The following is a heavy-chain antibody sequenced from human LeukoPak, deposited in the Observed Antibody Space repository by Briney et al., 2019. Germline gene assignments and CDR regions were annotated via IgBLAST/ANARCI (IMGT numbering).Heavy chain of an antibody. Sequence: GGSLRPSCAASGFTFSSYEMNWVRQAPGKGLEWVANIKQGGSEKYYVDSVKGRFTISRDNAKNSLYLQMNSLRAEDTAIYYCARRGYHDSSGYDYWGQGTPVTVSS. J-gene: IGHJ4*02. V-gene: IGHV3-7*01. CDR3: ARRGYHDSSGYDY. CDR1: GFTFSSYE. CDR2: IKQGGSEK. D-gene: IGHD3-22*01.